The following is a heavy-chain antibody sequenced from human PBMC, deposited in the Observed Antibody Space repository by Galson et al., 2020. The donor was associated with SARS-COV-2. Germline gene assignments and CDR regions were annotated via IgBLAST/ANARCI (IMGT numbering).Heavy chain of an antibody. D-gene: IGHD3-3*01. Sequence: SVKVSCKASGGTFSSYAISWVRQAPGQGLEWMGGIIPILGIANYAQKFQGRVTITADKSTSTAYMELSSLRSEDTAVYYCARGTPIWSDFWSGYYSNWFDPWGQGTLVTVSS. J-gene: IGHJ5*02. CDR1: GGTFSSYA. CDR3: ARGTPIWSDFWSGYYSNWFDP. CDR2: IIPILGIA. V-gene: IGHV1-69*10.